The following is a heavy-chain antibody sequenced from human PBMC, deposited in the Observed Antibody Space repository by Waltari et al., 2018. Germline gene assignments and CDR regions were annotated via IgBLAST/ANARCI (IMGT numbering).Heavy chain of an antibody. CDR1: GCTFDSFC. Sequence: EVHVVESGGGLVQPGGSLRLSCAASGCTFDSFCLCWVRQAPGKGLEWGASINQDGSDTYYVDSVKGRFIISRDNAENSLFLQMSSLSAEDTAVYSCATTLFRTQRGDGVDVWGQGTTVIVSS. CDR2: INQDGSDT. J-gene: IGHJ6*02. V-gene: IGHV3-7*01. D-gene: IGHD5-18*01. CDR3: ATTLFRTQRGDGVDV.